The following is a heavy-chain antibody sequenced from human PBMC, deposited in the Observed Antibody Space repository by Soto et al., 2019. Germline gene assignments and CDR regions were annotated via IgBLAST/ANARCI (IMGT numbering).Heavy chain of an antibody. CDR3: ARQPLVSNYYDSSDSNPGWFDP. CDR2: IYYSGST. CDR1: GGSISSSSYY. Sequence: QLQLQESGPGLVKPSETLSLTCTVSGGSISSSSYYWGWIRQPPGKGLEWIGSIYYSGSTYYNPSLKSRVTISVDTSKNQFSLKLSSVTAADTAVYYCARQPLVSNYYDSSDSNPGWFDPWGQGTLVTVSS. J-gene: IGHJ5*02. V-gene: IGHV4-39*01. D-gene: IGHD3-22*01.